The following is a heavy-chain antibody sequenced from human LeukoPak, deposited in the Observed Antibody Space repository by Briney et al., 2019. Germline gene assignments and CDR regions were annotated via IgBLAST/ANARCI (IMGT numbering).Heavy chain of an antibody. V-gene: IGHV4-61*05. J-gene: IGHJ4*02. CDR2: IYYSGST. CDR1: GGSISSSSYY. D-gene: IGHD6-6*01. CDR3: ASFEYSGSYYFDY. Sequence: SETLSLTCTVSGGSISSSSYYWGWIRQPPGKGLEWIGYIYYSGSTNYNPSLKSRVTISVDTSKNQFSLKLSSVTAADTAVYYCASFEYSGSYYFDYWGQGTLVTVSS.